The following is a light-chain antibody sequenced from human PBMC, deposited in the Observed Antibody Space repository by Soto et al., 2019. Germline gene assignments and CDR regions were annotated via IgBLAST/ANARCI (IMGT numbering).Light chain of an antibody. CDR3: QQCYSYWT. CDR2: KAS. V-gene: IGKV1-5*03. CDR1: QSIKNW. J-gene: IGKJ1*01. Sequence: DIQMTQSPSTLSASVGDRVNITCRASQSIKNWLAWYQQKPGEAPKLLIHKASSLESGVSSRFSGSGSGTEFTLTISSLQPDDFATYFCQQCYSYWTFGQGTKVDIK.